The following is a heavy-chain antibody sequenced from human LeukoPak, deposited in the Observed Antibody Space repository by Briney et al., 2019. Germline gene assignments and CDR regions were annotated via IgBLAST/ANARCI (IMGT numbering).Heavy chain of an antibody. J-gene: IGHJ4*02. D-gene: IGHD6-19*01. Sequence: GGSLRLSCAASGFTFSDYYMSWIRQAPGNGLEWVSYISSSGSTIYYADSVKGRFTISRDNAKNSLYLQMNSLRAEDTAVYYCASLMRQIPYSSGWYPDFYIDYWGQGTLVTVSS. CDR3: ASLMRQIPYSSGWYPDFYIDY. V-gene: IGHV3-11*01. CDR1: GFTFSDYY. CDR2: ISSSGSTI.